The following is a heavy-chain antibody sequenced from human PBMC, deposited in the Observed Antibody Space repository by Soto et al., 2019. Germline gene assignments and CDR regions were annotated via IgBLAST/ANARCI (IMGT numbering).Heavy chain of an antibody. V-gene: IGHV3-74*01. Sequence: PGGSLRLSCAASGFTFSNYWMHWVRQAPDKGPEWVSRLNSDGSDTSYADSVKGRFTISRDNARNTLYLEMNSLRAEDTGLYYCGRERGGVDVWGQGTTVTVSS. CDR2: LNSDGSDT. CDR3: GRERGGVDV. CDR1: GFTFSNYW. J-gene: IGHJ6*02.